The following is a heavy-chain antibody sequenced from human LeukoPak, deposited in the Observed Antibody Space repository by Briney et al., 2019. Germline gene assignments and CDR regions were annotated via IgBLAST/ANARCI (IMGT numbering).Heavy chain of an antibody. V-gene: IGHV3-66*01. J-gene: IGHJ4*02. D-gene: IGHD2-15*01. Sequence: SGGSLRLSCAASGFTFSSYWMSWVRQAPGKGLEWVSVIYSGGSTYYADSVKGRFTISRGNSKNTLYLQMNSLRAEDTAVYYCARGSVSGGDYWGQGTLVTVSS. CDR3: ARGSVSGGDY. CDR1: GFTFSSYW. CDR2: IYSGGST.